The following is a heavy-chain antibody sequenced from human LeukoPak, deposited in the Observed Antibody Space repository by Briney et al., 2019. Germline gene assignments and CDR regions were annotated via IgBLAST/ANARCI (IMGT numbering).Heavy chain of an antibody. CDR1: GFTFSSYG. Sequence: GRSLRLSYAASGFTFSSYGMHWVRQAPGKGLEWVADIWFDGKNEHFADSVKGRFTISRDNSKNTMYLQINSLRAEDTAVYYCARDRHCANGVCHSPPGMDVWGQGTTVTVSS. J-gene: IGHJ6*02. V-gene: IGHV3-33*01. CDR2: IWFDGKNE. CDR3: ARDRHCANGVCHSPPGMDV. D-gene: IGHD2-8*01.